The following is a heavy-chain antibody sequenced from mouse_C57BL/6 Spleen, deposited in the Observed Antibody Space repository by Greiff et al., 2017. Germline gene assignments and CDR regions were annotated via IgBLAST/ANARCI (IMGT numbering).Heavy chain of an antibody. CDR3: AKNYGSSHYAMDY. Sequence: VKLVESGPGLVQPSQSLSITCTVSGFSLTSYGVHWVRQSPGKGLEWLGVIWRGGSTDYNAAFMSRLSITKDNSKSQVFFKMNSLQADDTAIYYCAKNYGSSHYAMDYWGQGTSVTVSS. V-gene: IGHV2-5*01. J-gene: IGHJ4*01. CDR1: GFSLTSYG. D-gene: IGHD1-1*01. CDR2: IWRGGST.